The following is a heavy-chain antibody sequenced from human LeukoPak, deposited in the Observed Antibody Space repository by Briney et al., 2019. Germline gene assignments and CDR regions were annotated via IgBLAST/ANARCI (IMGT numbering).Heavy chain of an antibody. V-gene: IGHV1-69*13. Sequence: ASVKVSCKASGGTFSSYAISWVRQAPGQGLEWMGGIIPIFGTANYAQKFQGRVTITADESTSTAYMELSSLRSEDTAVYYCATGGVVPAAEYAFDIWGQGTMVTVSS. CDR2: IIPIFGTA. D-gene: IGHD2-2*01. CDR1: GGTFSSYA. CDR3: ATGGVVPAAEYAFDI. J-gene: IGHJ3*02.